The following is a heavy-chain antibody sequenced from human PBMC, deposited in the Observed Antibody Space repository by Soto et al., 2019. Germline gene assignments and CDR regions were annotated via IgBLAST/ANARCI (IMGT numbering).Heavy chain of an antibody. J-gene: IGHJ4*02. V-gene: IGHV4-59*01. Sequence: SETLSLTCTVSGGSISSYYWSWIRQPPGKGLEWIGYIYYSGSTNYNPSLKSRVTISVDTSKNQFSLKMSSVTAADTAVYYCARDLYGDYVFDYWGQGTLVTVSS. D-gene: IGHD4-17*01. CDR3: ARDLYGDYVFDY. CDR2: IYYSGST. CDR1: GGSISSYY.